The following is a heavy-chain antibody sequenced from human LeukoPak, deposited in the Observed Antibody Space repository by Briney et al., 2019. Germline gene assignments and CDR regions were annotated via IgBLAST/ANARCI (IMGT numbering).Heavy chain of an antibody. CDR1: GLSFSGYY. D-gene: IGHD3-10*01. CDR3: AREIDGSGSTFDS. CDR2: INHSGST. V-gene: IGHV4-34*01. J-gene: IGHJ4*02. Sequence: SETLSLTCAVYGLSFSGYYWSWIRQPPGKGLEWIGEINHSGSTNYNPSLKSRVTISVDTSKNQFSLKLSSVTAADTAVYYCAREIDGSGSTFDSWGQGNLVTVSS.